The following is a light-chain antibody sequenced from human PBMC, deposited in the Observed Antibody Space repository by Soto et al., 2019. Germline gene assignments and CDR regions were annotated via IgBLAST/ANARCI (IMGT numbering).Light chain of an antibody. J-gene: IGKJ1*01. V-gene: IGKV3-11*01. CDR1: QSIRNF. CDR3: QQDNNWPWT. CDR2: DAS. Sequence: EIVLTQSPGTLSLSPGERATLSCRASQSIRNFLAWYQQKPGQAPRLLIYDASNRASGIPPRFSGSGSGTDFTLTISSLQSEDSAVYYCQQDNNWPWTFGQGPKWIS.